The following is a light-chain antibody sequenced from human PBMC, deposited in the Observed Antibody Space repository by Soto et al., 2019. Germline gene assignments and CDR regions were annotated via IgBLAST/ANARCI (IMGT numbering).Light chain of an antibody. CDR1: QSVSSNY. V-gene: IGKV3-20*01. J-gene: IGKJ1*01. Sequence: EIVLTQSPGTLSLSPGERATISCRASQSVSSNYLAWYQQKPGQAPRLLIYAASNRAGGVPDRFGGSGSGTAFTRSVSRLEPEDFAVYYCQQYGSAPWTFGQGTKVEI. CDR3: QQYGSAPWT. CDR2: AAS.